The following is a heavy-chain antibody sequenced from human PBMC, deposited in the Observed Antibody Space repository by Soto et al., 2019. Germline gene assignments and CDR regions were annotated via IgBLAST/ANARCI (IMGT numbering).Heavy chain of an antibody. Sequence: GGSLRLSCAASGFTFSSYAMNWVRQAPGKGLEWISVISNSGHSAYYADSVKGRFTISRDNSKNTLYLQIKSLRAEDTAAYYCAKGGPTFLNWFGPWGQGTLVTV. CDR2: ISNSGHSA. V-gene: IGHV3-23*01. J-gene: IGHJ5*02. CDR1: GFTFSSYA. D-gene: IGHD5-12*01. CDR3: AKGGPTFLNWFGP.